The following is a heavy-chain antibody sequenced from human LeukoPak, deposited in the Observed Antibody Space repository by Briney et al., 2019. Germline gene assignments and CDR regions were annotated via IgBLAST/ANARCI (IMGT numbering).Heavy chain of an antibody. D-gene: IGHD5-24*01. CDR2: IYDSGST. V-gene: IGHV4-59*08. CDR1: GGSISNYY. CDR3: ARHTAEKYNWFDR. J-gene: IGHJ5*02. Sequence: SETLSLTCTVSGGSISNYYWSWIRQPPGKGLEWIGYIYDSGSTNYNPSLKSRGTISVDTSKNQFSLKLSSVTAADTAVYYCARHTAEKYNWFDRWGQGTLVTVSS.